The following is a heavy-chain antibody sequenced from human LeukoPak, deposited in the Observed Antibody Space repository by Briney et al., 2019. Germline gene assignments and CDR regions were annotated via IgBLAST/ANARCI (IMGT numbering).Heavy chain of an antibody. CDR2: ISAYNGNT. CDR3: AFGSGWYSSFNY. J-gene: IGHJ4*02. CDR1: GYTFTSYG. D-gene: IGHD6-19*01. V-gene: IGHV1-18*01. Sequence: ASVKVSRRASGYTFTSYGISWARQAPGQGLEWMGWISAYNGNTNYAQKLQGRVTMTTDTSTSTAYMELRSLRSDDTAVYYCAFGSGWYSSFNYWGQGTLVTVSS.